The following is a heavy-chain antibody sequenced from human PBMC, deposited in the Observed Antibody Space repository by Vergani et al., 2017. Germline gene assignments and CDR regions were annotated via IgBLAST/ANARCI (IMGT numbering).Heavy chain of an antibody. J-gene: IGHJ6*02. CDR1: GGSFSGYY. Sequence: QVQLQQWGAGLLKPSETLSLTCAVYGGSFSGYYWSWIRQPPGKGLEWIGEINHSGSTNYNPPLKSRVTISVDTSKNQCSLKLSSVTAADTAVYCCARDLHGMDVWGQGTTVTVSS. V-gene: IGHV4-34*01. CDR2: INHSGST. CDR3: ARDLHGMDV.